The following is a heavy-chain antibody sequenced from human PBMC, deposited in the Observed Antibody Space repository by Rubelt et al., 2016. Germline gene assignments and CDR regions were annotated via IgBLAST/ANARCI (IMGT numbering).Heavy chain of an antibody. Sequence: QVQLQESGPGLVKPSETLSLTCTVSGGSISNYHWSWIRQPPGKGLEWIGYIYYSGSTNYNPSLMSRVTMSVDTSKNQFSLRLSSVTAAETAIYYCARWDVDYLDYWGQGTLVTVSS. CDR1: GGSISNYH. D-gene: IGHD1-26*01. J-gene: IGHJ4*01. CDR3: ARWDVDYLDY. V-gene: IGHV4-59*01. CDR2: IYYSGST.